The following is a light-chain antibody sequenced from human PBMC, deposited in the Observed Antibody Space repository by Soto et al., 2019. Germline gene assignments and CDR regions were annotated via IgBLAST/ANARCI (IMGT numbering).Light chain of an antibody. CDR2: G. CDR1: SSNIGAGYP. Sequence: QAVVTQPPSVSGAPGQRVTISCTGSSSNIGAGYPVHWYQQLPGTAPKLLVAGNRPSGVPDRFSVSKSGASASLAITGLQAEDEADYYCATWDSTLRALVFGGGTKLTVL. J-gene: IGLJ2*01. CDR3: ATWDSTLRALV. V-gene: IGLV1-40*03.